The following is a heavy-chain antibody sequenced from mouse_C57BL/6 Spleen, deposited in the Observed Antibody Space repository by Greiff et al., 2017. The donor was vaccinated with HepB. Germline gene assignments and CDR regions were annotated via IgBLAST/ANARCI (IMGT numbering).Heavy chain of an antibody. CDR2: IYPRDGST. CDR3: ARGDDYYGSSSPYYFDY. J-gene: IGHJ2*01. CDR1: GYTFTSYD. D-gene: IGHD1-1*01. Sequence: VQLQQSGPELVKPGASVKLSCKASGYTFTSYDINWVKQRPGQGLEWIGWIYPRDGSTKYNEKLKGKATLTVDTSSSTAYMELHSLTSEDSAVYFCARGDDYYGSSSPYYFDYWGQGTTLTVSS. V-gene: IGHV1-85*01.